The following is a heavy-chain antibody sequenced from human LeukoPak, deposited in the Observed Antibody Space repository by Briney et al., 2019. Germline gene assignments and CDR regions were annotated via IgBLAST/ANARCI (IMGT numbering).Heavy chain of an antibody. CDR1: GFTFSSYS. J-gene: IGHJ4*02. CDR2: ISSSSSYI. V-gene: IGHV3-21*01. D-gene: IGHD6-13*01. CDR3: ARVSIAAAVTPYYFDY. Sequence: PGASLRLSCAASGFTFSSYSMNWVRQAPGKGLEWVSSISSSSSYIYYADSVKGRFTISRDNAKNSLYLQMNSLRAEDTAVYYCARVSIAAAVTPYYFDYWGQGTLVTVSS.